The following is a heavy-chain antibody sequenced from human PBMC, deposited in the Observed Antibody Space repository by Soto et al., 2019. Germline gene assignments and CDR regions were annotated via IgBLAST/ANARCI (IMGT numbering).Heavy chain of an antibody. J-gene: IGHJ3*02. CDR2: IDPSDSYT. CDR3: ASFSYYYAAGVVFDI. CDR1: GYSFTSYW. V-gene: IGHV5-10-1*01. D-gene: IGHD3-10*01. Sequence: PGESLKISCKGSGYSFTSYWISWVRQMPGKGLEWTGRIDPSDSYTNYSPSFQGHVTISADKSISTAYLQWSSLKASDTAMYYCASFSYYYAAGVVFDIWGQGTMVTVSS.